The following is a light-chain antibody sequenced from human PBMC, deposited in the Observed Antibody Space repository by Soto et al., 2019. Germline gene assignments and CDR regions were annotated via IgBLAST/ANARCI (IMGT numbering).Light chain of an antibody. V-gene: IGLV2-14*01. CDR2: DVS. Sequence: QSALTQPASVSRSPGQSITISCTGTSSDVGGYNYVSWYQQHPGKAPKLMIYDVSNRPSGVSNRFSGSKSGNTASLTISGLQAEDEADYYCSSYTSSSTGVFGTGTKLTV. CDR3: SSYTSSSTGV. J-gene: IGLJ1*01. CDR1: SSDVGGYNY.